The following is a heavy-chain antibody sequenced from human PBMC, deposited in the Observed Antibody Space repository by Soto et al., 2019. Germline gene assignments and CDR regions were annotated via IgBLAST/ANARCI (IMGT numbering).Heavy chain of an antibody. Sequence: SETLSLTCTVSGGSISSYYWSWIRQPPGKGLEWIGYIYYSGSTNYNPSLKSRVTISVDTSKNQFSLKLSSVTAADTAVYYCARRRAVAARRHYYHYMDVWGKGTTVTVSS. J-gene: IGHJ6*03. CDR1: GGSISSYY. D-gene: IGHD6-19*01. CDR2: IYYSGST. V-gene: IGHV4-59*08. CDR3: ARRRAVAARRHYYHYMDV.